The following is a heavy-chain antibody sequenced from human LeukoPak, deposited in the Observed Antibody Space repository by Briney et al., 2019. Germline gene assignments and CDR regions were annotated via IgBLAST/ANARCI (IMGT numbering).Heavy chain of an antibody. CDR3: AKSDIIVVSDAKGNWFDP. D-gene: IGHD2-2*01. J-gene: IGHJ5*02. Sequence: GGSLRLSCAASGFIFSNYGMHWVRQTPAKGLEWVAFIRNDGSMKYYADSVKGRFTISRDNSKNTLYLQMNNLRTEDMAVYYCAKSDIIVVSDAKGNWFDPWGQGSLVTVPS. CDR1: GFIFSNYG. V-gene: IGHV3-30*02. CDR2: IRNDGSMK.